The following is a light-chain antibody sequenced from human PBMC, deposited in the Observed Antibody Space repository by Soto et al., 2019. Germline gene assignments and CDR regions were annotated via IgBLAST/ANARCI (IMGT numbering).Light chain of an antibody. CDR3: QSYNDWPFT. J-gene: IGKJ5*01. CDR1: ESLSTY. CDR2: GAS. V-gene: IGKV3-15*01. Sequence: ELVRTQSPATLSVSPGERVTLSCRASESLSTYLAWYQQKPGQAPRLLIYGASTKATGIPARFSGSGSATDFTLTISSLQSEDFAVYYCQSYNDWPFTFGQGTRLEIK.